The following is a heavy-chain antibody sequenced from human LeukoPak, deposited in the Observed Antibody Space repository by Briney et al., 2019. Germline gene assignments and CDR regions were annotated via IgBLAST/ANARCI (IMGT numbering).Heavy chain of an antibody. Sequence: PGGSLRLSCAASGFTVSSNYMSWVRQAPGRGLEWVAIIYSGGSTYYADSVKGRFIIARNNSKNTLYLQMKSLRVEDTAMYYCAGIPPGGTGPYDAFDIWGQGTRVTVAS. J-gene: IGHJ3*02. CDR3: AGIPPGGTGPYDAFDI. V-gene: IGHV3-66*01. D-gene: IGHD3-16*01. CDR1: GFTVSSNY. CDR2: IYSGGST.